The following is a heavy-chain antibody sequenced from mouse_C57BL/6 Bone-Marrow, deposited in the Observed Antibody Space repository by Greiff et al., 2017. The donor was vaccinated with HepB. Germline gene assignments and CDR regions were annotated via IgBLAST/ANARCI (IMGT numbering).Heavy chain of an antibody. CDR3: ARVVYYFDY. J-gene: IGHJ2*01. V-gene: IGHV1-81*01. D-gene: IGHD1-1*02. CDR1: GYTFTSYG. Sequence: VQLQQSGAELARPGASVKLSCKASGYTFTSYGISWVKQRTGQGLEWIGEIYPRSGNTYYNEKFKGKATLTADKDSSTAYMEHRSLTAEDSAVYFCARVVYYFDYWGQGTTLTVSS. CDR2: IYPRSGNT.